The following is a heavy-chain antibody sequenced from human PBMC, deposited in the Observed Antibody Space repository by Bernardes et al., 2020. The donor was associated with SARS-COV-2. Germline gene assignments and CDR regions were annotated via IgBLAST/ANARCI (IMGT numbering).Heavy chain of an antibody. D-gene: IGHD2-21*02. Sequence: GGSLRLSCAASGFTFSSNWMAWVRQAPGKGLLWVSSVNPDGTWTNYADSVKGRFTISRDNAKNTLSLQMDRLRAEDTAVYYCTRDSDWSFRDWGQGTLVTVSS. CDR1: GFTFSSNW. J-gene: IGHJ4*02. V-gene: IGHV3-74*01. CDR2: VNPDGTWT. CDR3: TRDSDWSFRD.